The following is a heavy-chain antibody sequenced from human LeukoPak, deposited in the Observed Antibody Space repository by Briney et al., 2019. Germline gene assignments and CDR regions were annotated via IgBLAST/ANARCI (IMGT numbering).Heavy chain of an antibody. CDR3: ARVGDHFHWYLDL. CDR2: LYSGSDT. V-gene: IGHV3-53*01. Sequence: GGSLRLSCAASGFSVSLNYVNWVRQAPGKGLEWVSILYSGSDTYYADSVKGRFTISRGSSKNMLFLHMNSLRAEDTAVYYCARVGDHFHWYLDLWGRGTLVTVSS. J-gene: IGHJ2*01. D-gene: IGHD3-3*02. CDR1: GFSVSLNY.